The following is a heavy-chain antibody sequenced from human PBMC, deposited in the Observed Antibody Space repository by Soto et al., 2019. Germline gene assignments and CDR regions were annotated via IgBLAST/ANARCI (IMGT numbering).Heavy chain of an antibody. D-gene: IGHD3-10*01. J-gene: IGHJ4*02. CDR3: ARSSGESGLHDY. CDR1: GGSISSGDYY. V-gene: IGHV4-30-4*01. Sequence: SETLSLTCTVSGGSISSGDYYWSWIRQPPGKGLEWIGYIYYSGSTYYNPSLKSRVTISVDRSKNQFSLKLSSVTAADTAVYYCARSSGESGLHDYWGQGTLVTVSS. CDR2: IYYSGST.